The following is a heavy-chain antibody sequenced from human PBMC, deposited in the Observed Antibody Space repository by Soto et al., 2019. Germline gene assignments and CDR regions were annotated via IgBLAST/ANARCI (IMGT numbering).Heavy chain of an antibody. V-gene: IGHV3-30*18. J-gene: IGHJ4*02. CDR2: ISYDAKND. Sequence: PGGSLRLSCATSGFTFSTHGIHWVRQAPGKGLEWVAIISYDAKNDYYVDSVKGRFTISRDNSKNTVYLHMNSLRPEDTAMYYCAKDLYGENSGPSDYWGQGTLVTVSS. CDR3: AKDLYGENSGPSDY. D-gene: IGHD4-17*01. CDR1: GFTFSTHG.